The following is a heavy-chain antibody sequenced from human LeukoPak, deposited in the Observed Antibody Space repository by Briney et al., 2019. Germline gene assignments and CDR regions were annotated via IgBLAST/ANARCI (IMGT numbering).Heavy chain of an antibody. CDR1: GYTFTNYY. D-gene: IGHD2-21*01. J-gene: IGHJ1*01. V-gene: IGHV1-46*01. CDR3: ARDESISILWW. CDR2: INPSGGST. Sequence: AASVKVSCKASGYTFTNYYMHWVRQAPGQGLEWMGIINPSGGSTNYAQKFQGRVTMTRDTSTSTVYMELSSLRSEDTAVCYCARDESISILWWWGQGTLVTVSS.